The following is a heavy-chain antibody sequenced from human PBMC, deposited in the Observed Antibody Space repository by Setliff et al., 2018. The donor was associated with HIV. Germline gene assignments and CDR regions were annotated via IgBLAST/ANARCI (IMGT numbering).Heavy chain of an antibody. Sequence: PSETLSLTCSVSGGPIDNYYWSWIRQPPGKGLEWIGYIHSTGSTNYKSSLKSRVTISVDTSKNQFSLKLSSVTAADTAVYYCARGFHDKREYYGMDVWGQGTTVTVSS. CDR3: ARGFHDKREYYGMDV. D-gene: IGHD3-22*01. V-gene: IGHV4-59*12. CDR2: IHSTGST. CDR1: GGPIDNYY. J-gene: IGHJ6*02.